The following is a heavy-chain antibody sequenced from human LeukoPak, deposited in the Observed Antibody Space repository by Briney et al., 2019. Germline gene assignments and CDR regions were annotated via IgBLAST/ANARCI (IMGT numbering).Heavy chain of an antibody. D-gene: IGHD7-27*01. V-gene: IGHV2-5*02. Sequence: ESGPTLVNPTQTLTLTCTFTGFSLTTSGVGAGWIRQPPGEALACLALIYWDNDRRYSPSLRSRLTISKDNSNNQVVLTVSIKDPVDTAKDYCAHRGLQGGNWESGKFDYWGQGIPVTVSS. CDR2: IYWDNDR. CDR1: GFSLTTSGVG. J-gene: IGHJ4*02. CDR3: AHRGLQGGNWESGKFDY.